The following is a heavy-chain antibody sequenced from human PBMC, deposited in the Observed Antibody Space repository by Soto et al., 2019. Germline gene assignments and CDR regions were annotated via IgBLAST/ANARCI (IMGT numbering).Heavy chain of an antibody. CDR3: AHQILTGTTSGSWFDP. D-gene: IGHD1-7*01. J-gene: IGHJ5*02. Sequence: SGPTLVNPTQTLTLTCTFSGFSLSTSGVGVGWIRPPPGKALEWLALIYWDDDKRYSPSLKSRLTITKDTSKNQVVLTMTNMDPVDTATYYCAHQILTGTTSGSWFDPWGQGTLVTFSS. CDR2: IYWDDDK. CDR1: GFSLSTSGVG. V-gene: IGHV2-5*02.